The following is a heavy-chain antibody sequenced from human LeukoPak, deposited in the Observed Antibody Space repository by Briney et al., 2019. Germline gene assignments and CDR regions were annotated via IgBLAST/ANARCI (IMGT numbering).Heavy chain of an antibody. CDR3: ARHLSGVTGYTYGRGIDY. V-gene: IGHV3-7*01. D-gene: IGHD5-18*01. CDR2: IKKDGSEK. Sequence: GGSLRLSCAASGFTFSSYWMSWVRQAPGKGLEWVANIKKDGSEKYYADSVKGRFTISRDNAKKSLYLQMNSLRAEDTAVYYCARHLSGVTGYTYGRGIDYWGQGTLVTVSS. J-gene: IGHJ4*02. CDR1: GFTFSSYW.